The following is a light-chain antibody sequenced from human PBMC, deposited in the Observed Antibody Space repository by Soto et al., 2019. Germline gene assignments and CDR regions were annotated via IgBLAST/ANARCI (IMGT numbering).Light chain of an antibody. CDR3: SSYTSSSDVV. V-gene: IGLV2-14*01. CDR1: SSDVGGYNY. CDR2: DVS. J-gene: IGLJ2*01. Sequence: ALTQPASVSGSPGQSITISCTGTSSDVGGYNYVSWYQQHPGKAPKLMIYDVSNRPSGVSNRFSGSKSGNTASLTISGLQAEDEADYYCSSYTSSSDVVFGGGTKLTVL.